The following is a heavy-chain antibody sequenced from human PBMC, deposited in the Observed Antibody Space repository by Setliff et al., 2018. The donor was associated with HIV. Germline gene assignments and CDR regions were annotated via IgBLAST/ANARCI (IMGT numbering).Heavy chain of an antibody. D-gene: IGHD6-13*01. CDR3: AKTIAAAATLPFDF. CDR1: GYTFSNYA. J-gene: IGHJ4*02. CDR2: INADNGNT. V-gene: IGHV1-3*01. Sequence: VKVSCKASGYTFSNYAIHWVRQAPGQRLEWMGWINADNGNTKYSQKFQGRVTITRDTSASTAYMDLSSLRFEDTAVYYCAKTIAAAATLPFDFWGQGTLVTRLL.